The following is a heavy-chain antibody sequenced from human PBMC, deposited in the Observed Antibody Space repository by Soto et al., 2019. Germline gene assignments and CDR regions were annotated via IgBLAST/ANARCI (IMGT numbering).Heavy chain of an antibody. D-gene: IGHD3-22*01. V-gene: IGHV4-31*03. J-gene: IGHJ5*02. CDR2: ISYSGST. CDR3: ARRDRSGYSYWLDT. CDR1: GGSISDGYY. Sequence: SETLSLTCTVSGGSISDGYYWSWIRQHPGKGLEWIGSISYSGSTSYNPSLKSRLTISVDRSKSQFSLNLSSVTAAGTAVYYCARRDRSGYSYWLDTWGRGTLVTVSS.